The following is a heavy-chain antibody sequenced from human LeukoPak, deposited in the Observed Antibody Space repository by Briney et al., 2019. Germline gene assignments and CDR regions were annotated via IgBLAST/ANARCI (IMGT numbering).Heavy chain of an antibody. CDR1: RFSLSTDEVG. CDR3: AYQVYSSGWHPFAY. Sequence: SGPPLVEPTQTLTLTCTFSRFSLSTDEVGVGWIRQPPGRALEWLAHHYWNDNKLYSPSLQSRLTITKDTSKNQVALTMTNVDPVDTATYYCAYQVYSSGWHPFAYWGQGILVTVAS. CDR2: HYWNDNK. D-gene: IGHD6-25*01. V-gene: IGHV2-5*01. J-gene: IGHJ4*02.